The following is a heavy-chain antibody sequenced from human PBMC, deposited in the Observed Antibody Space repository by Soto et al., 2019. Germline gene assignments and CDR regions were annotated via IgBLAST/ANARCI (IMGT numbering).Heavy chain of an antibody. CDR1: GGSFSGYY. Sequence: SETLSLTCAVYGGSFSGYYWSWIRQPPGKGLEWIGEINHSGSTNYNPSLKSRVTISVDASKNQFSLKLSSVTAADTAVYYCARGKAVTKRGYYYYYMDVWGKGTTVTVSS. V-gene: IGHV4-34*01. J-gene: IGHJ6*03. D-gene: IGHD4-17*01. CDR2: INHSGST. CDR3: ARGKAVTKRGYYYYYMDV.